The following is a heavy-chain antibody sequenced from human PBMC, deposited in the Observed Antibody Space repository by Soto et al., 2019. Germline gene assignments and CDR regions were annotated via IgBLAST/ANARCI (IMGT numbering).Heavy chain of an antibody. V-gene: IGHV3-30-3*01. CDR1: GFTFSSYA. Sequence: GGSLRLSCAASGFTFSSYAMHWVRQAPGKGLEWVAVISYDGSNKYYADSVKGRFTISRDNSKNTLYLQMNSLRAEDTAVYYCARDLGIAAAGYYYGMDVWGQGTTVTVSS. CDR3: ARDLGIAAAGYYYGMDV. CDR2: ISYDGSNK. D-gene: IGHD6-13*01. J-gene: IGHJ6*02.